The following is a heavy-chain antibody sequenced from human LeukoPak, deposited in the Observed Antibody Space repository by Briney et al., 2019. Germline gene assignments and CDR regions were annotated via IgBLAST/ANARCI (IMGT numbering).Heavy chain of an antibody. CDR1: GYRFTDYY. CDR3: AREEVNGPSPIDI. CDR2: INPNSGGT. Sequence: ASVKVSCKASGYRFTDYYLHWVRQAPGQGLEWMGWINPNSGGTNYAQKFQGRVTMTRDTSISTAYMELSRLRSDDTAVYYRAREEVNGPSPIDIWGQGTMVTVSS. V-gene: IGHV1-2*02. D-gene: IGHD2-8*01. J-gene: IGHJ3*02.